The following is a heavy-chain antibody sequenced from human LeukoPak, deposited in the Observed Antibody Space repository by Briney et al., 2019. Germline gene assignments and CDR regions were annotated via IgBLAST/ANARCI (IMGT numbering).Heavy chain of an antibody. Sequence: ASVKVSCKASGYTFTSYGISWVRQAPGQGLEWMGWISAYNGNTNYAQKLQGRVTMTTDTSTSTAYMELRSLRSDDTAVYYCARDPDYGANGAYYYYGMDVWGQGTTVNVSS. J-gene: IGHJ6*02. CDR3: ARDPDYGANGAYYYYGMDV. CDR1: GYTFTSYG. CDR2: ISAYNGNT. V-gene: IGHV1-18*01. D-gene: IGHD4-17*01.